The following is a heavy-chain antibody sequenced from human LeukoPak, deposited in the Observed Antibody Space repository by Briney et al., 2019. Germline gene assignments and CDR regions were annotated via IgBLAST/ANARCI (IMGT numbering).Heavy chain of an antibody. Sequence: ASVKVSWKASGGTFSSYAISWVRQAPGQGLEWMGGIIPIFGTANYAQKFQGRVTITTDESTSTAYMELSSLRSEDTAVYYCARLDGDYSWGDYWGQGTLVTVSS. CDR3: ARLDGDYSWGDY. D-gene: IGHD4-17*01. CDR2: IIPIFGTA. V-gene: IGHV1-69*05. CDR1: GGTFSSYA. J-gene: IGHJ4*02.